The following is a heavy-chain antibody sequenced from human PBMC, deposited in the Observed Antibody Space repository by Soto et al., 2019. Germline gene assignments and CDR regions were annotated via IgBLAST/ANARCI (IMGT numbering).Heavy chain of an antibody. J-gene: IGHJ4*02. V-gene: IGHV3-7*01. CDR1: GFTFSTYW. CDR2: IKQDGSER. Sequence: GGSLRLSCAGSGFTFSTYWMSWVRQAPGKGLEWVANIKQDGSERYYVDSVKGRFTISRDNAKNSLYLQMNSLRAEDTAVYYCARDSGTSDYWGQGTLVTVYS. CDR3: ARDSGTSDY. D-gene: IGHD1-1*01.